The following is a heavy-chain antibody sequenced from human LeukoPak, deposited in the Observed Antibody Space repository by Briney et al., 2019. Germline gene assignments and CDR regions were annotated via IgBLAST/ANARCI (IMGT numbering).Heavy chain of an antibody. CDR2: INIDGSSG. J-gene: IGHJ6*03. CDR3: VGGYYYYMDV. CDR1: GFTFRSYW. Sequence: GGSLRLSCAASGFTFRSYWMHWVRQAPGKGLVWVSRINIDGSSGSYADSVEGRFTISRDNAKNSLYLQMNSLRAEDTAVYYCVGGYYYYMDVWGKGTTVTVSS. V-gene: IGHV3-74*01.